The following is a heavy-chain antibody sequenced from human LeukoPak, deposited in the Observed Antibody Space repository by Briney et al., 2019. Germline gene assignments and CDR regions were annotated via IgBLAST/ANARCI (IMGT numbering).Heavy chain of an antibody. CDR3: ARSSRVGAPTPLAN. V-gene: IGHV5-51*01. J-gene: IGHJ4*02. Sequence: GESLEISCKGPGYRFTNYWIAWVRPMPGKGLEWMGIFYPGESEPRYSPSFQGQVTISDDKSIRTVFLQWNSLEVSATACYYCARSSRVGAPTPLANWGQGTLVSVSS. D-gene: IGHD1-26*01. CDR1: GYRFTNYW. CDR2: FYPGESEP.